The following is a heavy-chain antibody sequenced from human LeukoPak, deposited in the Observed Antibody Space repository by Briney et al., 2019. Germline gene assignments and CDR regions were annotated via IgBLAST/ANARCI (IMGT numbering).Heavy chain of an antibody. Sequence: GGSLRLSCAASGFTFSSYSMHWVRQAPGKGLEWVAVTSYDGGNKYHADSVKGRFTISRDNSKNTLYLQMNSLRAEDTAVYYCARDRNGLHDYWGQGTLVTVSS. CDR3: ARDRNGLHDY. D-gene: IGHD2-15*01. V-gene: IGHV3-30*03. CDR1: GFTFSSYS. CDR2: TSYDGGNK. J-gene: IGHJ4*02.